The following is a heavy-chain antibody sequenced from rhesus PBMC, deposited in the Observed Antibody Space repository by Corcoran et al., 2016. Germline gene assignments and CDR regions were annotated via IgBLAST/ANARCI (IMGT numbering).Heavy chain of an antibody. CDR1: GVSLSSYW. CDR2: IHGNRPTT. Sequence: QVQLQESGPGRVKPSETPSLTCAVSGVSLSSYWWPWIRLPPGKGLEWIGEIHGNRPTTAYKSPLSSRVSFSKDASKNQFSRNLSSVTAAYTAVYFCARVVQLGCFDFWGQGLRVTVSS. V-gene: IGHV4-80*01. J-gene: IGHJ3*01. CDR3: ARVVQLGCFDF. D-gene: IGHD1-1*01.